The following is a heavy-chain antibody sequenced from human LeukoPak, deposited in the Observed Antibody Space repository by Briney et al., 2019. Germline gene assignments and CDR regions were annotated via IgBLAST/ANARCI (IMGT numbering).Heavy chain of an antibody. CDR2: ISDDGVRT. D-gene: IGHD3-3*01. V-gene: IGHV3-23*01. CDR3: AKHLRDVLRFVEWPSENRKYDYNYINA. CDR1: GFTFNNQA. J-gene: IGHJ6*03. Sequence: GGSLRLSCAGSGFTFNNQAMTWVRQAPGKGLEWVSSISDDGVRTYTADSLRGRFIISRDNSENTVYLQMNSLRVEDTAVYYCAKHLRDVLRFVEWPSENRKYDYNYINAWGSGTTVTVSS.